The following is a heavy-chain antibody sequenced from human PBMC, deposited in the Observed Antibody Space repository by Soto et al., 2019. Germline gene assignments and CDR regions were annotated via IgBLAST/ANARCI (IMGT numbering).Heavy chain of an antibody. J-gene: IGHJ4*02. Sequence: QVQLQESGPGLVKPSETLSLICTVSGGSVSSYYWSWIRQPPGKGLEWIGYIYYSGSTNYNPSLKSRVTISVDTSKNPFSLRLSSVTAADTAVYYCARHRSIAALPFDYWGQGTQVTVSS. CDR2: IYYSGST. V-gene: IGHV4-59*08. CDR3: ARHRSIAALPFDY. D-gene: IGHD6-6*01. CDR1: GGSVSSYY.